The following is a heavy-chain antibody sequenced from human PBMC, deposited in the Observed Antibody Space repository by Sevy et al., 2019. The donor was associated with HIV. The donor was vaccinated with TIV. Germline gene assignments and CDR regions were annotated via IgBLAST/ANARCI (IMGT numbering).Heavy chain of an antibody. CDR2: TYYRSKWYN. Sequence: SQTLSLTFAISGDSVSSNSAAWNWIRQSPSRGLEWLGRTYYRSKWYNDYAVSVKSRITINPDTSKNQFSLQLNSVTPEDTAVYYCAREAPPLRFSYYYGMDVWGQGTTVTVSS. V-gene: IGHV6-1*01. D-gene: IGHD3-3*01. CDR1: GDSVSSNSAA. J-gene: IGHJ6*02. CDR3: AREAPPLRFSYYYGMDV.